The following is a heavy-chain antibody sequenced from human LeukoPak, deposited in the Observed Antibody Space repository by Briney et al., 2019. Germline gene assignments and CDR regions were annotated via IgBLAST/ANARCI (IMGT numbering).Heavy chain of an antibody. Sequence: GASLKISCKGSGYSFTDYWIAWVHQIPGQGLELMGLIYPRDSEIRNSPSFQGQVTISADKSNNTAFQKCSTLKASDTAIYYCARLSRITMVRGAMDAWGQGTPVTVSS. CDR2: IYPRDSEI. J-gene: IGHJ6*02. V-gene: IGHV5-51*07. D-gene: IGHD3-10*01. CDR3: ARLSRITMVRGAMDA. CDR1: GYSFTDYW.